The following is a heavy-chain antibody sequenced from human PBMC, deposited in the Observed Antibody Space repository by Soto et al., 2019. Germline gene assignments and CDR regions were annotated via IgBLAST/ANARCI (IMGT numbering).Heavy chain of an antibody. J-gene: IGHJ6*03. V-gene: IGHV3-9*01. CDR1: GFTFDDYA. Sequence: EVQLVESGGGLVQPGRSLRLSCAASGFTFDDYAMHWVRQAPGKGLEWVSGISWNSGSIGYADSLKGRFTISRDNAKNSLYLQMNSLRAEDTALYYCAKDGKSYYYYMDVWGKGTTVTVSS. CDR2: ISWNSGSI. CDR3: AKDGKSYYYYMDV.